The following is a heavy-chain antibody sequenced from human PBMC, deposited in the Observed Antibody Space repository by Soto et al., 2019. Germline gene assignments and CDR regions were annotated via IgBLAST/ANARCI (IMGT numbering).Heavy chain of an antibody. CDR2: TYYRSKWYN. CDR1: GDSVSSNSAA. V-gene: IGHV6-1*01. J-gene: IGHJ5*02. CDR3: ARDGYKEGPKSNWFDP. D-gene: IGHD1-1*01. Sequence: PSQTLSLTCAISGDSVSSNSAAWNWIRQSPSRGLEWLGRTYYRSKWYNDYAVSVKSRITINPDTSKNQFSLQLNSVTPEDTAVYYCARDGYKEGPKSNWFDPWGQGTLVTVSS.